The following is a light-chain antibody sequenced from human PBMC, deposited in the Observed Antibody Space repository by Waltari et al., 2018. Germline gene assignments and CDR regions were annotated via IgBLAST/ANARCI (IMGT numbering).Light chain of an antibody. Sequence: DLQMTQSPSSVSSFVRDTVTTTCRASQRITPWLAWYQQKPGRAPKLLIDASSSLQSGVPSRFSGSRSGADFTLTISSLQPEDFATYYCQQADSLPLTFGGGTKVVIK. J-gene: IGKJ4*01. V-gene: IGKV1D-12*01. CDR2: ASS. CDR3: QQADSLPLT. CDR1: QRITPW.